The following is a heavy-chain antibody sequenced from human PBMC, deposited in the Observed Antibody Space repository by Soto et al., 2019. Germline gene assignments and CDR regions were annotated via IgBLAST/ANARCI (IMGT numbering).Heavy chain of an antibody. CDR2: INQDANKI. Sequence: GGSLRRHCSSSGFIFITYWMRWVRQAPGKGLEWLANINQDANKIYYVDSVKGRFTVFGDSAKNSLFLIMDSLRVEDTAVYYCAAYNTSRHAAFDVWGQEPMVTVSS. V-gene: IGHV3-7*01. D-gene: IGHD6-6*01. CDR1: GFIFITYW. J-gene: IGHJ3*01. CDR3: AAYNTSRHAAFDV.